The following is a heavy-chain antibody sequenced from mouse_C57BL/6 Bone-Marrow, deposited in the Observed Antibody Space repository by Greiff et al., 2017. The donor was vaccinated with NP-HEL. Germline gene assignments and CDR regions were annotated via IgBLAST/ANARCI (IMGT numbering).Heavy chain of an antibody. V-gene: IGHV1-50*01. D-gene: IGHD2-2*01. J-gene: IGHJ2*01. Sequence: VQLQQSGAELVKPGASVKLSCKASGYTFTSYWMQWVKQRPGQGLEWIGEIDPSDSYTNYNQKFKGKATLTVDTSSSTAYMQLSSLTSEDSAVYYCARYGYYYFDYWGQGTTLTVSS. CDR3: ARYGYYYFDY. CDR2: IDPSDSYT. CDR1: GYTFTSYW.